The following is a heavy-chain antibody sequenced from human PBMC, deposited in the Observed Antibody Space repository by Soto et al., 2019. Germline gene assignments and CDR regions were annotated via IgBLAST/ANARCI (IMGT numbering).Heavy chain of an antibody. D-gene: IGHD6-13*01. V-gene: IGHV3-7*01. J-gene: IGHJ4*02. CDR1: VFPFSSYC. CDR3: AREVYSSSLADY. Sequence: GGPLSLSCAASVFPFSSYCMSGVRTAPGKGLEWVANIKQDGSEKYYVDSVKGRFTISRDNAKNSLYLQMNSLRAEDTAVYYCAREVYSSSLADYWGQGTLVNVSA. CDR2: IKQDGSEK.